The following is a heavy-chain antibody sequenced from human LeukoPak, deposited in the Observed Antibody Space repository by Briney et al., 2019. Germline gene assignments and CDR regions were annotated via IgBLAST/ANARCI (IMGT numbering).Heavy chain of an antibody. CDR1: GGSISSYY. V-gene: IGHV4-59*08. CDR3: ARHWDSSAYLNWFDP. J-gene: IGHJ5*02. CDR2: IHYSGSS. D-gene: IGHD3-22*01. Sequence: SETLSLTCTVSGGSISSYYWNWIRQPPGKGLEWIGYIHYSGSSNYNPSLKSRVTISVDTSKNQFSLKLSSVTAADTAMYYCARHWDSSAYLNWFDPWGQGTLVSVSS.